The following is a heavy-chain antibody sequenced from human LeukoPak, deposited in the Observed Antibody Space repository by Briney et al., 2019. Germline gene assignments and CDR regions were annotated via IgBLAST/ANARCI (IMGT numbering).Heavy chain of an antibody. D-gene: IGHD3-3*01. CDR1: GFIFSSYA. CDR2: ISGSGEST. V-gene: IGHV3-23*01. J-gene: IGHJ5*02. Sequence: GGSLRLSCEGSGFIFSSYAMTWVRQAPGKGLQWVSSISGSGESTYYTDSMKGRFTISRDNSKNTLSLQMNSLRAEDTAVYFCAKGWEFRVVIPAAVSWGQGTLVTVSS. CDR3: AKGWEFRVVIPAAVS.